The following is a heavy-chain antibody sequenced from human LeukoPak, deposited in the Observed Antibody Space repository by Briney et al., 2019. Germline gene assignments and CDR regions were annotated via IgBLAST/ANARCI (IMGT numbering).Heavy chain of an antibody. D-gene: IGHD2-15*01. CDR2: ISSGGTYK. V-gene: IGHV3-21*01. CDR1: GFTFSIYT. CDR3: ATKLCSGGSCYFDY. J-gene: IGHJ4*02. Sequence: GGSLRLSCAASGFTFSIYTMNWVRQAPGKGLEWVSSISSGGTYKYYADSVKGRFTISRDNAKNSLYLQMNSLRAEDTAVYYCATKLCSGGSCYFDYWGQGTLVTVSS.